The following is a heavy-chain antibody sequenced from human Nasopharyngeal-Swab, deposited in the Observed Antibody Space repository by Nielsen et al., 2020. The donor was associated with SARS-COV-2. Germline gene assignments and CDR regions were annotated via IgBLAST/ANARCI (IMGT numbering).Heavy chain of an antibody. CDR2: ISYDGSNK. V-gene: IGHV3-30-3*01. J-gene: IGHJ6*02. Sequence: GGSLRLSCAASGFTFSSYAMHWVRQAPGKGLEWVAVISYDGSNKYYADSVKGRFTISRDNSKNTLYLQMNSLRAEDTAVYYCARVVLLWFGELSSGVDVWGQGTTVTVSS. CDR1: GFTFSSYA. CDR3: ARVVLLWFGELSSGVDV. D-gene: IGHD3-10*01.